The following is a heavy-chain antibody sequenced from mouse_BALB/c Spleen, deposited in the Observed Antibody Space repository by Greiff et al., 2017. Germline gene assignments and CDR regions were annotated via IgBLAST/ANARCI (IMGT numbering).Heavy chain of an antibody. J-gene: IGHJ4*01. V-gene: IGHV1-82*01. Sequence: VQLVESGPELVKPGASVKISCKASGYAFSSSWMNWVKQRPGQGLEWIGRIYPGDGDTNYNGKFKGKATLTADKSSSTAYMQLSSLTSVDSAVYFCAIYYGFSMDYWGQGTSVTVSS. CDR2: IYPGDGDT. CDR3: AIYYGFSMDY. CDR1: GYAFSSSW. D-gene: IGHD1-2*01.